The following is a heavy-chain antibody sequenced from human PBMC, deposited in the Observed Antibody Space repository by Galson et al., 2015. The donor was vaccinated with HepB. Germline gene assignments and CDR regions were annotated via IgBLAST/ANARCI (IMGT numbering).Heavy chain of an antibody. D-gene: IGHD3-9*01. J-gene: IGHJ1*01. Sequence: SLRLSCAASGFSFDNFAMHWVRQAPGKGLEWVAVISYNGSEKYHADSLKDRFTISRDNSKNTLFLQVDSLSPDDTALYYCTKGAYYEILTAYWNTPHFASWGQSTLVTVAS. CDR1: GFSFDNFA. CDR3: TKGAYYEILTAYWNTPHFAS. V-gene: IGHV3-30*04. CDR2: ISYNGSEK.